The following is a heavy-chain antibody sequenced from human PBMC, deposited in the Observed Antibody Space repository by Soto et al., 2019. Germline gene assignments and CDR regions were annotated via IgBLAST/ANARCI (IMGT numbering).Heavy chain of an antibody. V-gene: IGHV4-39*01. D-gene: IGHD1-20*01. J-gene: IGHJ4*02. CDR3: ATSQKGYNWNYFDY. CDR1: GASISGSYYY. CDR2: VFYTGFT. Sequence: XETLSLTCSVSGASISGSYYYWAWLRQSPGKGPEWIGIVFYTGFTSYNPSLESRVSVSVDTSKSQFSLKLSAVTAADTAVYYCATSQKGYNWNYFDYWGQGALVTVPQ.